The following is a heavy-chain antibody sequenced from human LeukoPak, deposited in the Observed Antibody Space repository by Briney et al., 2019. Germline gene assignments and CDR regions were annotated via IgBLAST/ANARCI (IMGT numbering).Heavy chain of an antibody. CDR2: ISYDGSNK. J-gene: IGHJ4*02. Sequence: SGGSLRLSCAASGFTFSSYAMSWVRQAPGKGLEWVAVISYDGSNKYYADSVKGRFTISRDNSKNTLYLQMNSLRAEDTAVYYCAKGADSSGYYTPYWGQGTLVTVSS. CDR1: GFTFSSYA. V-gene: IGHV3-30*18. D-gene: IGHD3-22*01. CDR3: AKGADSSGYYTPY.